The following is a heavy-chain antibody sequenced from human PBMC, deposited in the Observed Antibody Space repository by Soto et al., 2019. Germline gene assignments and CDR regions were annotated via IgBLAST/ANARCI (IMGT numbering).Heavy chain of an antibody. CDR3: ARVHLSSLYYYGSGSYYNRVPFDY. CDR2: ISAYNGNT. CDR1: GYTFTSYG. D-gene: IGHD3-10*01. V-gene: IGHV1-18*01. J-gene: IGHJ4*02. Sequence: SVKVSCKASGYTFTSYGISWVRQAPGQGLEWMGWISAYNGNTNYAQKLQGRVTMTTDTSTSTAYMELRSLRSDDTAVHYCARVHLSSLYYYGSGSYYNRVPFDYWGQGTLVTVSS.